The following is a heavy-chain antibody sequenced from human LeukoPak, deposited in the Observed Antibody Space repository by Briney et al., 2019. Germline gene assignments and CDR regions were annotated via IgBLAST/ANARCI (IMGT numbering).Heavy chain of an antibody. V-gene: IGHV3-21*01. CDR3: ARSPLPLQGPYYYYYMDV. CDR1: GFTFSSYR. CDR2: ISSSSSYI. J-gene: IGHJ6*03. Sequence: GGSLRLSCAASGFTFSSYRMNWVRQAPGKGLEWVSSISSSSSYIYYADSVKGRFTISRDNAKNSLYLQMNSLRAEDTAVYYCARSPLPLQGPYYYYYMDVWGKGTTVTVSS.